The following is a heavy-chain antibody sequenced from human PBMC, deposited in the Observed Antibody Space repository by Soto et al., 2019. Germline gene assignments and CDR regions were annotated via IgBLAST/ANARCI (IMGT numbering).Heavy chain of an antibody. D-gene: IGHD6-19*01. V-gene: IGHV3-33*01. Sequence: QVQLVESGGGVVQPGRSLRLSCAASGFTFSNYVMHWVRQAPGKGLEWVALIWYDGSNKYYADSVKGRFIISRDNSENTLYLQMNSLRAEDTAVYYCARSGYSSGWDLVYYHYYMDVWGKGTTVTVSS. CDR2: IWYDGSNK. J-gene: IGHJ6*03. CDR3: ARSGYSSGWDLVYYHYYMDV. CDR1: GFTFSNYV.